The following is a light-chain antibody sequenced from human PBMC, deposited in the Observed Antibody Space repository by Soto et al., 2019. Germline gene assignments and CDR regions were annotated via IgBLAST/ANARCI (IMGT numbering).Light chain of an antibody. CDR1: SSDVGAYNY. CDR2: EVT. Sequence: QSALTQPASVSGSPGQSITISCTGTSSDVGAYNYVSWYQHHPGKVPKLMIYEVTIRPSGVSDRFSGSKSGNTASLTVSGLQAEDEADYYCSSYTGGNPSYVFGTGTKLTVL. V-gene: IGLV2-14*01. CDR3: SSYTGGNPSYV. J-gene: IGLJ1*01.